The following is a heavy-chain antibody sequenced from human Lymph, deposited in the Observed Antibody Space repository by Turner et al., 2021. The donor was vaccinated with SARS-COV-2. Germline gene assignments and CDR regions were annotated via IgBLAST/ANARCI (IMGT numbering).Heavy chain of an antibody. CDR1: GYIFTGSY. Sequence: QVQLVQSVAADKKTGSSVTVSCKSSGYIFTGSYMHWVRQAPGQGLEWMGWINPNSGGTNYAQKFQGRVTMTRDTSISAAYMELSRLRSDDTAVYYCARDVERYNDFWSGYSGGYGMDVWGQGTTVTVSS. CDR2: INPNSGGT. V-gene: IGHV1-2*02. D-gene: IGHD3-3*01. J-gene: IGHJ6*02. CDR3: ARDVERYNDFWSGYSGGYGMDV.